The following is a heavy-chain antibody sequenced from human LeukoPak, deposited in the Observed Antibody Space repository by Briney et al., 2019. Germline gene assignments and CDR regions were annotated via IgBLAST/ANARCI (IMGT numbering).Heavy chain of an antibody. Sequence: GGSLRLSCTASGFTFGDYAMSWFRQAPGKGLEWVGFIRSKAYGGTTEYAASVKGRFTISRDDSKSIAYLQMNSLKTEDTAVYYCTRPGSYYYDGSGYYVAYWGQGTLVTVSS. J-gene: IGHJ4*02. CDR3: TRPGSYYYDGSGYYVAY. D-gene: IGHD3-22*01. CDR2: IRSKAYGGTT. CDR1: GFTFGDYA. V-gene: IGHV3-49*03.